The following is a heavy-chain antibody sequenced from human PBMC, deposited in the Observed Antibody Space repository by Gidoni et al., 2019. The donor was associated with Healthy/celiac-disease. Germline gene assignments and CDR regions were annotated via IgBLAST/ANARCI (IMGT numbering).Heavy chain of an antibody. CDR1: GWSFSAYY. CDR2: INHSGST. V-gene: IGHV4-34*01. D-gene: IGHD3-16*01. Sequence: QVQLQQWGAGLLKPSETLSLTCAVYGWSFSAYYWSWIRQPPGKGLEWIGEINHSGSTNYNPSLKSRVTISVDTSKNQFSLKLSSVTAADTAVYYCARVPWGAMAPGAHYYYYYMDVWGKGTTVTVSS. CDR3: ARVPWGAMAPGAHYYYYYMDV. J-gene: IGHJ6*03.